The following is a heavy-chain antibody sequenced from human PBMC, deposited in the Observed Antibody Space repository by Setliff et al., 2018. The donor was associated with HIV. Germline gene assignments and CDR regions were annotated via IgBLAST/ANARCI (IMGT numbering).Heavy chain of an antibody. CDR2: IIPILGIA. Sequence: ASVKVSCKASGGTFSSYAISWVRQAPGQGLEWMGGIIPILGIANYAQKFQGRVTITTDESTSTAYMELSSLRSEDTAVYYCARGVNYYDSSGYAPDAFDIWCQGTMVTVSS. V-gene: IGHV1-69*10. D-gene: IGHD3-22*01. J-gene: IGHJ3*02. CDR3: ARGVNYYDSSGYAPDAFDI. CDR1: GGTFSSYA.